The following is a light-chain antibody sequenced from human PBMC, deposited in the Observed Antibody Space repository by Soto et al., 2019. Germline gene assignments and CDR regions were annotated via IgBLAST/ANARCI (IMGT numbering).Light chain of an antibody. Sequence: IVLTQSPGTLSLPTGEIATLSYRASESVSRNLAWYQQKPGQAPRLLIYDASTRATGIPDRFSGGGSGTEFTLAISSLQSEDFVVYYCQQYNSWPPITFGQGTRLEI. CDR3: QQYNSWPPIT. CDR2: DAS. V-gene: IGKV3-15*01. J-gene: IGKJ5*01. CDR1: ESVSRN.